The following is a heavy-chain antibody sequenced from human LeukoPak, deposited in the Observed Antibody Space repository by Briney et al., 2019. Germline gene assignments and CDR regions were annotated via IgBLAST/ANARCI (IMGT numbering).Heavy chain of an antibody. CDR1: GGSISSGDYY. Sequence: SETLSLTCTVSGGSISSGDYYWSWIRQPPGKGLEWNGYIYYSGSTYYNPSLKSRVTISVDTSKNQFSLKLSSVTAADTAVYYCAGNLVATSSIDYWGQGTLVTVSS. V-gene: IGHV4-30-4*08. J-gene: IGHJ4*02. CDR3: AGNLVATSSIDY. CDR2: IYYSGST. D-gene: IGHD5-12*01.